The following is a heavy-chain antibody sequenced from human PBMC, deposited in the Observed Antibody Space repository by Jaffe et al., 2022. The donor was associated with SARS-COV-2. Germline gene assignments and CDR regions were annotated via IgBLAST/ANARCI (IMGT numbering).Heavy chain of an antibody. D-gene: IGHD2-15*01. J-gene: IGHJ5*01. CDR2: IPHRDTTT. CDR3: ATVGGYCSDSINCYGFWFDF. Sequence: QVQLVESGGGLVKPGGSLRLSCAASGFTFTNYYMSWIRQVPGKGLEWISYIPHRDTTTYYADSVKGRFTISRDNAKNSLYLQMNSLRVEDTAVYYCATVGGYCSDSINCYGFWFDFWGQGTLVTVSS. CDR1: GFTFTNYY. V-gene: IGHV3-11*01.